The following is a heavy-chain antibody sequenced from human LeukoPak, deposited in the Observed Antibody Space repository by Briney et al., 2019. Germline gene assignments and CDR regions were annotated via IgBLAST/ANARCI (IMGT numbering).Heavy chain of an antibody. D-gene: IGHD1-1*01. CDR1: GYTFTDYY. V-gene: IGHV1-2*02. Sequence: ASVKVSCKTSGYTFTDYYMHWVRQAPGQGLEWMGWINPNSGATNYVQEFQGRLTMTRDTSVTTAYMELSGLRSDDTAVYYCAREGRDFGPHKLAGFDCWGQGTLVTVSS. CDR3: AREGRDFGPHKLAGFDC. CDR2: INPNSGAT. J-gene: IGHJ4*02.